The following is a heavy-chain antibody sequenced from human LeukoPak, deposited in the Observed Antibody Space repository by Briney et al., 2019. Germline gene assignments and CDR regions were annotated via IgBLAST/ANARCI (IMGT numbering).Heavy chain of an antibody. J-gene: IGHJ4*02. V-gene: IGHV3-23*01. Sequence: GGSLRLSCAASGFTFSSDAMSWVRQAPGKGLEWVSAISGSGGSTYYADSVKGRFTISRDNSKNTLYLQMNSLRAEDTAVYYCAKDKWELLRGLDYWGQGTLVTVSS. CDR2: ISGSGGST. D-gene: IGHD1-26*01. CDR3: AKDKWELLRGLDY. CDR1: GFTFSSDA.